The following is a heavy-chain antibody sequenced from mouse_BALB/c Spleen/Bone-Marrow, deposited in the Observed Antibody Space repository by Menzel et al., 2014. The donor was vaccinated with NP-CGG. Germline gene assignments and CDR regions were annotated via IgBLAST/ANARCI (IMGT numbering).Heavy chain of an antibody. CDR3: ASYASSPAYLAY. CDR2: IDPSDSET. CDR1: GYSFTTYW. D-gene: IGHD1-1*01. J-gene: IGHJ3*01. V-gene: IGHV1S127*01. Sequence: QVQLQQSGPQLVRPGASVKISCKASGYSFTTYWMHWVKQRPGQGLEWIGMIDPSDSETRLNQKFKDKATLTVDKSSSTAYMQLSSPTSEDSAVYYCASYASSPAYLAYWGQGTLVTVSA.